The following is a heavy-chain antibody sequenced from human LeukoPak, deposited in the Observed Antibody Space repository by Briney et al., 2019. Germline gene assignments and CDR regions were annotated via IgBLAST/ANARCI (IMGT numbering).Heavy chain of an antibody. CDR2: ISSSSSYI. J-gene: IGHJ6*03. V-gene: IGHV3-21*01. CDR3: ASLGFLEWLLDYYYYMDV. D-gene: IGHD3-3*01. CDR1: GFAFSSYS. Sequence: GGSLRLSCAASGFAFSSYSMNWVRQAPGKGQEWVSSISSSSSYIYYADSVKGRFTISRDNAKNSLYLQMNSLRAEDTAVYYCASLGFLEWLLDYYYYMDVWGKGTTVTVSS.